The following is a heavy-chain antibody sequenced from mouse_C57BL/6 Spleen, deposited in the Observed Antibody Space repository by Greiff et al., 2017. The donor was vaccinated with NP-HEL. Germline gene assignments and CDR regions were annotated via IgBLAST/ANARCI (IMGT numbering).Heavy chain of an antibody. CDR3: ASSLYGSSAWFAY. D-gene: IGHD1-1*01. CDR1: GYTFTDYY. Sequence: VQLKQSGPVLVKPGASVKMSCKASGYTFTDYYMNWVKQSHGKSLEWIGVINPYNGGTSYNQKFKGKATLTVDKSSSTAYMELNSLTSEDSAVYYCASSLYGSSAWFAYWGQGTLVTVSA. V-gene: IGHV1-19*01. CDR2: INPYNGGT. J-gene: IGHJ3*01.